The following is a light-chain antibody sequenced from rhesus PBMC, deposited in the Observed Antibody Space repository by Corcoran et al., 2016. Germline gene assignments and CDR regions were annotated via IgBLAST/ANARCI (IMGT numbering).Light chain of an antibody. CDR2: GAS. V-gene: IGKV3S9*01. CDR1: QSVSSY. Sequence: EIVMTQSPATLSLSPGERATLSCRASQSVSSYVAWYQQKPEQAPRLLIYGASSRATGIPDRFSGRGAGTDFTLTISSLEPEDFAVYYCQQYSNWPWTFGQGTKVEIK. CDR3: QQYSNWPWT. J-gene: IGKJ1*01.